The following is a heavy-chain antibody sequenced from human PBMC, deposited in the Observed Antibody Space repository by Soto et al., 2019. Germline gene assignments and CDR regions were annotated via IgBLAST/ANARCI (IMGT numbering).Heavy chain of an antibody. Sequence: QVQLQESGPGLVKPSETLSLTCTVSGGSLSSYYWSWIRQPPGKGLEWIGYIYYSGSTNYNPSLKSRVTISVETSKNQFSLKLSSVTAADTAVYYCARRWGRSFDYWGQGTLVTVSS. CDR1: GGSLSSYY. CDR2: IYYSGST. CDR3: ARRWGRSFDY. J-gene: IGHJ4*02. D-gene: IGHD2-15*01. V-gene: IGHV4-59*08.